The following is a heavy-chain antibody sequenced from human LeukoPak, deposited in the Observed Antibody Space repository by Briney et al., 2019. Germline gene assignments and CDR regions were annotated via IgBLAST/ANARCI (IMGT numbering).Heavy chain of an antibody. J-gene: IGHJ4*02. D-gene: IGHD6-19*01. Sequence: PGGSLRLSCAASGFTYSSYRMSGPRQAPGKGLEWVANIKQDGSEKYCVDSVKGRFTISRDNAKNSLFLQMNSLAADDTAVYYCARRQWLALDYWGQGTLVTVSS. CDR3: ARRQWLALDY. CDR2: IKQDGSEK. CDR1: GFTYSSYR. V-gene: IGHV3-7*01.